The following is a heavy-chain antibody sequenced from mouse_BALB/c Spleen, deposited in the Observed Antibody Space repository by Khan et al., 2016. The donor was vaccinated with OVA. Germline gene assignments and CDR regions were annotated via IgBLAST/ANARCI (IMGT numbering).Heavy chain of an antibody. CDR2: ISYSGGT. V-gene: IGHV3-2*02. Sequence: VQLKQSGPGLVKPSQSLSLTCTVTGYSITSGYAWNWIRQFPGNKLEWMGHISYSGGTSYNPSLKSRISITRDTSKNQFFLQLNSVTTEDTATYYCARGNYYGYYFDYWGQGTPLTVSS. CDR3: ARGNYYGYYFDY. J-gene: IGHJ2*01. CDR1: GYSITSGYA. D-gene: IGHD1-1*01.